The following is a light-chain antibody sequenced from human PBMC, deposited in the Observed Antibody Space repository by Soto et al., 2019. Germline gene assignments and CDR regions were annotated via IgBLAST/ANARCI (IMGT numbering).Light chain of an antibody. V-gene: IGLV2-23*02. CDR2: EVT. CDR3: SSYVGRGTVV. CDR1: TTDVGKYNL. Sequence: QSALTQPASVSGSPGQSITISCTGTTTDVGKYNLVSWYQQHSGKAPKLMIYEVTKRPSGVSNRFSGSKSGNTASLTISGLQAEDEAAYYCSSYVGRGTVVFGGGTKVTVL. J-gene: IGLJ2*01.